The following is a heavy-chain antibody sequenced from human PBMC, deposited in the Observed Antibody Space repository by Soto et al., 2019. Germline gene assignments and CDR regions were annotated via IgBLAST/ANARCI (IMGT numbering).Heavy chain of an antibody. V-gene: IGHV1-18*01. Sequence: GASVKVSCKASGYTFTSYGISWVRQAPGQGLEWMGWISAYNGNTNYAQKLQGRVTMTTDTSTSTAYMELRSLRSDDTAVYYCARDQYDILTGYSRYYYYYGMDVWGQGTTVTVSS. J-gene: IGHJ6*02. CDR2: ISAYNGNT. CDR3: ARDQYDILTGYSRYYYYYGMDV. D-gene: IGHD3-9*01. CDR1: GYTFTSYG.